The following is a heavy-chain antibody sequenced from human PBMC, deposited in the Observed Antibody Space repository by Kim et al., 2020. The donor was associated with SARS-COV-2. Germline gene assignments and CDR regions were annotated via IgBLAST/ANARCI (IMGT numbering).Heavy chain of an antibody. CDR2: IYSGGST. J-gene: IGHJ3*02. V-gene: IGHV3-53*04. Sequence: GGSLRLSCAASGFTVSSNYMSCVRQAPGKGLEWVSVIYSGGSTYYADSVKGRFTISRHNSKNTLYLQMNSLRAEDTAVYYCARAQCSSTSCYSAFDIWGQGTMVTVSS. D-gene: IGHD2-2*02. CDR1: GFTVSSNY. CDR3: ARAQCSSTSCYSAFDI.